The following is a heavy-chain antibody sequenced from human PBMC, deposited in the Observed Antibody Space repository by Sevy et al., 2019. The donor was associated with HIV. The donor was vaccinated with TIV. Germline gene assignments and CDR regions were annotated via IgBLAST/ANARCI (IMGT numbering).Heavy chain of an antibody. D-gene: IGHD3-10*01. V-gene: IGHV3-11*04. Sequence: GGSLRLSCAASGFSFSDYYMTWIRQAPGKGLEWVSFISTDDGSTYYADSVKGRFTISTDSAKTSVYLQMSSLRGEDTAVYYCARGAQGVWARSPVFWGQGTLVTDSS. CDR2: ISTDDGST. CDR3: ARGAQGVWARSPVF. J-gene: IGHJ4*02. CDR1: GFSFSDYY.